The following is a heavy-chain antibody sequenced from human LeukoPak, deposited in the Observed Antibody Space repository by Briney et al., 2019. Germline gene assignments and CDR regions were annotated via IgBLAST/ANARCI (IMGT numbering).Heavy chain of an antibody. CDR2: IYHSGST. CDR1: GYSINRSHY. Sequence: SETLSLTCAVPGYSINRSHYWGWIRQSPDKGLEWIGIIYHSGSTYYNPSVKSRFTISVDTSKNQFSLKVTSVTAADTAVYYCARFCYYDTTGYPYYYMDVWGKGTTVTVSS. D-gene: IGHD3-22*01. V-gene: IGHV4-38-2*01. J-gene: IGHJ6*03. CDR3: ARFCYYDTTGYPYYYMDV.